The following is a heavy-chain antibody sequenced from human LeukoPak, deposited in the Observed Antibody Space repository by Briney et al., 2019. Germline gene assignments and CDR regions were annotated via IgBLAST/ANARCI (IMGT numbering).Heavy chain of an antibody. CDR3: ARDIYGSFDY. J-gene: IGHJ4*02. CDR1: GGSISGYY. D-gene: IGHD2-15*01. Sequence: SETLSLTCTVSGGSISGYYWSWVRQPPGEGLEWIGYIYYSGSTNYNPSLKSRVTISIDTSKNQFSLRLSSVTAADTAVYYCARDIYGSFDYWGQGTLVIVSS. CDR2: IYYSGST. V-gene: IGHV4-59*01.